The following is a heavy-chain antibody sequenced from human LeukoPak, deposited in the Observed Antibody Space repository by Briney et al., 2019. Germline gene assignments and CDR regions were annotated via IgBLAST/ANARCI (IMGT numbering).Heavy chain of an antibody. J-gene: IGHJ4*02. CDR1: GYTFTSYD. CDR2: MNPNSGNT. V-gene: IGHV1-8*03. CDR3: ARGHQEFLEWFPN. D-gene: IGHD3-3*01. Sequence: GASVKVSCKASGYTFTSYDINWVRQATGQGLEWMGWMNPNSGNTGYAQKFQGRVTITRNTSISTAYMELSSLRSEDTAVYYCARGHQEFLEWFPNWGQGTLVTVSS.